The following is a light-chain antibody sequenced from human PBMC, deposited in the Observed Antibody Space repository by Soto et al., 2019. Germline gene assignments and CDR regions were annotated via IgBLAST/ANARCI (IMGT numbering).Light chain of an antibody. CDR2: GAS. J-gene: IGKJ1*01. V-gene: IGKV3-20*01. CDR1: QSFGSSY. CDR3: QPYGGSQT. Sequence: EIVLTQSPGTLSLSPGERATLSCRASQSFGSSYLAWYQQKPGQAPRLPNYGASGRATGIPDRFNGSGSGKVLILTISGLEPDVFSVSYCQPYGGSQTFGQGTKVEIK.